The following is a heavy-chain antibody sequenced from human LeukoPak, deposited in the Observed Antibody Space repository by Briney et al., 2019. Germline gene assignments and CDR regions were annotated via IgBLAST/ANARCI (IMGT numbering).Heavy chain of an antibody. CDR3: VRGARYCNL. CDR1: EFTFSSYS. Sequence: PGGSLRLSCAASEFTFSSYSMRWVRQAPGKGLESVANIKEDGSEKYYVDSVKGRFTISRDNAKSSLYLQMNSLTAEDTAVYYCVRGARYCNLWGQGTLVTVSS. CDR2: IKEDGSEK. V-gene: IGHV3-7*03. D-gene: IGHD3-3*01. J-gene: IGHJ4*02.